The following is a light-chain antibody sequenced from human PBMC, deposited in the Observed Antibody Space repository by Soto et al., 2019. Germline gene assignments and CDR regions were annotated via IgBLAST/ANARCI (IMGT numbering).Light chain of an antibody. CDR3: QHYDNWPLT. CDR2: GAS. J-gene: IGKJ4*01. V-gene: IGKV3-15*01. CDR1: QSVNSN. Sequence: IVMTQSPATLSVSPGERATLSCRASQSVNSNLAWYQQRPGQAPRLLIYGASSRATDIPTRFSGSGSGTEFTLTISSLQSEHSAVYYCQHYDNWPLTFGGGTKVEIK.